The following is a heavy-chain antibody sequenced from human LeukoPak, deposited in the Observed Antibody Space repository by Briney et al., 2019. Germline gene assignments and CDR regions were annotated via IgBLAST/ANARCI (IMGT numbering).Heavy chain of an antibody. CDR2: IKQDGSEK. D-gene: IGHD5-18*01. J-gene: IGHJ4*02. CDR1: GFTFSSYW. Sequence: PGGSLRLSCAASGFTFSSYWMSWVRQAPGKGLEWVANIKQDGSEKYYVDSVKGRFTISRDNAKNSLYLQMNSLRAEDTAIYYCARIYSYAHRYFDYWGQGILVTVSS. CDR3: ARIYSYAHRYFDY. V-gene: IGHV3-7*03.